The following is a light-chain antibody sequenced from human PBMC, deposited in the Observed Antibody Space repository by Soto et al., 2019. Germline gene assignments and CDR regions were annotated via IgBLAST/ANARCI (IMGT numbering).Light chain of an antibody. CDR3: QQYNNWPLT. CDR2: GAS. J-gene: IGKJ4*01. Sequence: EIVMTQSPATLSVSPGERATLSCRASQSVRSKLAWYQQKPGQAPRLLIYGASTRATGIPARFSGSGSGTEFTLTITSLQSEDFAVYYCQQYNNWPLTFGGGTKVDIK. V-gene: IGKV3-15*01. CDR1: QSVRSK.